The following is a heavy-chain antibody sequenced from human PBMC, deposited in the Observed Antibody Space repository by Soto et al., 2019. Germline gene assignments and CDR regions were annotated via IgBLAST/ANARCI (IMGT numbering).Heavy chain of an antibody. Sequence: QVQLVESGGGVVQPGTSLRLACAASGFTLSNIGMQWVRQAPGKGLELVAVISAGGNTQYYADSVKGRFTISGDNSKNTLFLQMNSLRTEDTAVYYCAKESGGERGAAYLDLWGQGTLVTVS. V-gene: IGHV3-30*18. CDR3: AKESGGERGAAYLDL. J-gene: IGHJ4*02. D-gene: IGHD3-16*01. CDR2: ISAGGNTQ. CDR1: GFTLSNIG.